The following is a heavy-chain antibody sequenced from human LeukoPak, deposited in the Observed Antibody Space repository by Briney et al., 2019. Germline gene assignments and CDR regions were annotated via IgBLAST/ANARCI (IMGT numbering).Heavy chain of an antibody. V-gene: IGHV1-18*01. J-gene: IGHJ4*02. Sequence: ASVKVSCKASGYPFTSYYISWVRQAPGQGLEWMGWISAYNGNTNSAQKLQGRVTMTTDTSTSTTYMELRSLRSDDTAVYYCASHNSSWYKFDFWGQGTLVTVSS. CDR2: ISAYNGNT. D-gene: IGHD6-13*01. CDR3: ASHNSSWYKFDF. CDR1: GYPFTSYY.